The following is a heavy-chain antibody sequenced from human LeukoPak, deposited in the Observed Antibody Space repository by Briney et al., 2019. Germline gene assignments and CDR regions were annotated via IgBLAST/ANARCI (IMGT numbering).Heavy chain of an antibody. V-gene: IGHV3-7*01. D-gene: IGHD1-26*01. CDR1: KFTFSSYW. CDR3: ARDRGRSYYFDI. J-gene: IGHJ4*02. CDR2: IKQDGSET. Sequence: GGSLRLSCAASKFTFSSYWMSWVRQAPGKGLEWVANIKQDGSETYYVASVKGRFSISRDNARNSLYLQMNSLRAEDTALYYCARDRGRSYYFDIWGQGTLVTVSS.